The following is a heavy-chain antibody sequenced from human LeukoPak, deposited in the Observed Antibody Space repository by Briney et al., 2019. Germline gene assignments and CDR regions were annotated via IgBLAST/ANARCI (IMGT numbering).Heavy chain of an antibody. J-gene: IGHJ4*02. CDR1: GFIFTTYY. CDR2: INPSGGGT. D-gene: IGHD5-24*01. CDR3: ARSSTGVATIMSAY. Sequence: GASVKVSCKASGFIFTTYYMHWVRQAPGQGLEWMGMINPSGGGTAYAQKFQGRVTLTRDTSTSTVYMELSSLRSEDTAVYYCARSSTGVATIMSAYWGQGALVTVSS. V-gene: IGHV1-46*01.